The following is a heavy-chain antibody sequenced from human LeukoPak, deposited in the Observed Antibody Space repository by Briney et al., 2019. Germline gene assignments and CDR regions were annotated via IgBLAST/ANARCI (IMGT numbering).Heavy chain of an antibody. CDR3: ARERGRYSNYYYGMDV. D-gene: IGHD4-11*01. J-gene: IGHJ6*02. Sequence: ASVKVSCKASGYPFTSYGISWVRQAPGQGLEWMGWISAYNGNTNYAQKLQGRVTMTTDTSTSTAYMELRSLRSDDTAVYYCARERGRYSNYYYGMDVWGQGTTVTVSS. V-gene: IGHV1-18*01. CDR1: GYPFTSYG. CDR2: ISAYNGNT.